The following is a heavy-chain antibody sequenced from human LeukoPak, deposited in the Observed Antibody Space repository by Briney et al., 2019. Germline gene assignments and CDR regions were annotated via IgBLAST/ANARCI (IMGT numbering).Heavy chain of an antibody. D-gene: IGHD6-19*01. V-gene: IGHV3-23*01. CDR1: GFTLSGYA. J-gene: IGHJ4*02. CDR3: ASHPQWLVDAAGFDS. Sequence: GGSLRLSCAASGFTLSGYAMSWVRKAPGKGLEWVSATSGSGSYTYYADSVKGRFTVARDNSKNTVFLQMNSLRAEDTAVYYCASHPQWLVDAAGFDSWGQGTLVTVSS. CDR2: TSGSGSYT.